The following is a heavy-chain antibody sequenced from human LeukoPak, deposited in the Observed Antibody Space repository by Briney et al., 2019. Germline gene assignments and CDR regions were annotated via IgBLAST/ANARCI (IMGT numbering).Heavy chain of an antibody. J-gene: IGHJ6*02. D-gene: IGHD3-16*01. V-gene: IGHV3-23*01. Sequence: PGGSLRLSYAASGFTFSSYWMSWVRQAPGKGLEWVSGITSSAGSTYYADSVKGRFTVSRDNSRNTLFLHMNSLTAEDTAVYYCAKDMTSGGPYGLDVWGLGTTVTVSS. CDR1: GFTFSSYW. CDR3: AKDMTSGGPYGLDV. CDR2: ITSSAGST.